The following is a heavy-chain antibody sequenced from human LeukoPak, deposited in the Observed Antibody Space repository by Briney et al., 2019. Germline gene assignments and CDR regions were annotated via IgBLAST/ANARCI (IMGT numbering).Heavy chain of an antibody. Sequence: PGGSLRLSCAASGFTFSSYSMNWVRQAPGKGLEWVSSISSSSSYIYYADSVKGRFTISGDNAKNSLYLQMNSLRAEDTAVYYCARSHHDYGDYGNFGAFDIWGQGTMVTVSS. CDR3: ARSHHDYGDYGNFGAFDI. CDR2: ISSSSSYI. CDR1: GFTFSSYS. V-gene: IGHV3-21*01. J-gene: IGHJ3*02. D-gene: IGHD4-17*01.